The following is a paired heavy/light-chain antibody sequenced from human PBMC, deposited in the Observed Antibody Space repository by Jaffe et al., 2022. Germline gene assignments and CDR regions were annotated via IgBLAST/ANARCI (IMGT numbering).Light chain of an antibody. CDR3: CSYAGSFWV. Sequence: QSALTQPRSVSGSPGQSVTISCTGTSSDVGGYNYVSWYQQHPGKAPKLMIYDVSKRPSGVPDRFSGSKSGNTASLTISGLQAEDEADYYCCSYAGSFWVFGGGTKLTVL. V-gene: IGLV2-11*01. J-gene: IGLJ3*02. CDR1: SSDVGGYNY. CDR2: DVS.
Heavy chain of an antibody. Sequence: QVQLVQSGAEVKKPGSSVKVSCKASGGTFSSYAISWVRQAPGQGLEWMGGIIPIFGTANYAQKFQGRVTITADESTSTAYMELSSLRSEDTAVYYCARPKGPITMVQGVIIGGSYYFDYWGQGTLVTVSS. CDR1: GGTFSSYA. D-gene: IGHD3-10*01. V-gene: IGHV1-69*01. J-gene: IGHJ4*02. CDR2: IIPIFGTA. CDR3: ARPKGPITMVQGVIIGGSYYFDY.